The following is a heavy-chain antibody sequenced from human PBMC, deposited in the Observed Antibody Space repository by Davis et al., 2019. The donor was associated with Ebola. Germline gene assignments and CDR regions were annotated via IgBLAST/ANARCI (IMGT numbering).Heavy chain of an antibody. CDR2: INPSGGST. J-gene: IGHJ5*02. Sequence: ASVKVSCKASGGTFSSYAISWVRQAPGQGLEWMGIINPSGGSTSYAQKFQGRVTMTRDTSTSTVYMELSSLRSEDTAVYYCARELTGDYNWFDPWGQGTLVTVSS. CDR3: ARELTGDYNWFDP. D-gene: IGHD7-27*01. CDR1: GGTFSSYA. V-gene: IGHV1-46*01.